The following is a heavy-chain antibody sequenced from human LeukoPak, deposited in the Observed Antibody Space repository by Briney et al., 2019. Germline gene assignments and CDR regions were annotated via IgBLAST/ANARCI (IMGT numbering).Heavy chain of an antibody. CDR1: GDSISHGTHY. D-gene: IGHD6-6*01. J-gene: IGHJ5*02. CDR2: VYITGVT. V-gene: IGHV4-61*02. CDR3: AREFLASRRNWVDP. Sequence: NPSQTLSLTCSVSGDSISHGTHYWSWIRQSAGQGLEWIGRVYITGVTNYNPSLKTRVTISVDPSLNQFSLNLTSVTPAAPAVYYCAREFLASRRNWVDPWGQGTLVTVSS.